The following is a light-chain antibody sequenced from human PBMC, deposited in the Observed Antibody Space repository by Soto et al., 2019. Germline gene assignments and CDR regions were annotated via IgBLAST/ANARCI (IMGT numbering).Light chain of an antibody. J-gene: IGKJ4*01. V-gene: IGKV3-15*01. CDR1: RGISCN. Sequence: EIVMTQSPGTLSVSPVERATLSCMASRGISCNLAWYQQKPGQAPRLLIYGASTRATGIPARFSGSGSGTEFTLTISSLEPEDFAVYYCQQYGSSPLTFGGGTKVDIK. CDR2: GAS. CDR3: QQYGSSPLT.